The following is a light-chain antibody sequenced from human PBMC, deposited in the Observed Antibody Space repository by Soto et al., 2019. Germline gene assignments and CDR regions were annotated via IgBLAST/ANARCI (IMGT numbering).Light chain of an antibody. Sequence: EIVLTQSPGTLSLSPGERATLSCRASQRVTSRYLAWYQQKPGQAPRLLVFGASIRDTGIPDRFSGSGSGTDCTLTISRLESEDFAVYYCQQYGSSPGTFGQGTKVEIK. CDR1: QRVTSRY. CDR2: GAS. CDR3: QQYGSSPGT. V-gene: IGKV3-20*01. J-gene: IGKJ1*01.